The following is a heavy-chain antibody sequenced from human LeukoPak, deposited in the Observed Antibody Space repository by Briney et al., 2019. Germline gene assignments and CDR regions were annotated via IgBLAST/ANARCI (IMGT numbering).Heavy chain of an antibody. V-gene: IGHV3-23*01. CDR1: GLTFSDYA. CDR2: ASYYVGKQ. CDR3: AKAGIGADGAGFLCEY. D-gene: IGHD1-1*01. J-gene: IGHJ4*02. Sequence: PGGSLTLSCAASGLTFSDYAMSWVRQAQGKGLEWVSTASYYVGKQYHADSVRGRFTVSRDNSRNTVSLQMSSLRVEDTGIYYCAKAGIGADGAGFLCEYWGQGTLVTVSS.